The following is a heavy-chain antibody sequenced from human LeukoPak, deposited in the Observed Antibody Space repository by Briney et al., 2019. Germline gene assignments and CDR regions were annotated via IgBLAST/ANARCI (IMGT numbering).Heavy chain of an antibody. Sequence: GGSLRLSCAASGFTFSDYYMSWIRQAPGKGLEWVSYTSSSSSHTNYADSVKGRFTISRDNAKNSLFLQVNSLRAEDTAVYYCARAASRGYSYGFDYWGQGTLVTVSS. CDR1: GFTFSDYY. CDR3: ARAASRGYSYGFDY. D-gene: IGHD5-18*01. V-gene: IGHV3-11*05. J-gene: IGHJ4*02. CDR2: TSSSSSHT.